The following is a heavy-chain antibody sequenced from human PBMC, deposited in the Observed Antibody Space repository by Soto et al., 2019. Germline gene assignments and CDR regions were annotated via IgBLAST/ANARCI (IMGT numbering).Heavy chain of an antibody. V-gene: IGHV4-59*01. CDR3: AREGFGLVGFNYYYMDV. D-gene: IGHD3-10*01. J-gene: IGHJ6*03. CDR2: IQDTGTT. Sequence: QVQLQESGPGLVKPSETLSLTCAVSGGSISYYYWSWIRQSPGTGLEWIGYIQDTGTTKYNPSLKSRVTISVDTSKSHFSLNLSAVTAADKAVYYCAREGFGLVGFNYYYMDVWGKGTTVTVSS. CDR1: GGSISYYY.